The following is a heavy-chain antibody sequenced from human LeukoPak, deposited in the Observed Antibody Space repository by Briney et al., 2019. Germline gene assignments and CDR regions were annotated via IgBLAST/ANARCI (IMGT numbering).Heavy chain of an antibody. CDR1: GGTFSSYA. CDR2: IIPIFGTA. CDR3: ARGGEDRSHYDFWSGYPFDY. J-gene: IGHJ4*02. V-gene: IGHV1-69*13. D-gene: IGHD3-3*01. Sequence: SVKVSCKASGGTFSSYAISWVRQAPGQGLEWMGGIIPIFGTANYAQKFQGRVTITADESTSTAYMELSSLRSEDTAVYYCARGGEDRSHYDFWSGYPFDYWGQGTLVTVSS.